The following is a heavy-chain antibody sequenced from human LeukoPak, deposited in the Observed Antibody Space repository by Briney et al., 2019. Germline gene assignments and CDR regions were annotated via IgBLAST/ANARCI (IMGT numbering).Heavy chain of an antibody. D-gene: IGHD2-2*01. CDR1: GFTFSSYA. CDR2: ISGSGGST. V-gene: IGHV3-23*01. Sequence: GGSLRLSCAASGFTFSSYAMSWVRQAPGKGLEWVSAISGSGGSTYYADSVKGRFTISRDNSKNTLYLQMNSLRAEDTAVYYCAKAPIVVVPAAIVMDVWGQGTTATVSS. CDR3: AKAPIVVVPAAIVMDV. J-gene: IGHJ6*02.